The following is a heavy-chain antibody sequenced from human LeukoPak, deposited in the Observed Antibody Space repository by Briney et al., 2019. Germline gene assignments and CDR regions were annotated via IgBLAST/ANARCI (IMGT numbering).Heavy chain of an antibody. V-gene: IGHV4-59*01. D-gene: IGHD6-13*01. CDR3: ARGRIAAAGNCDY. CDR1: GGSISTYY. J-gene: IGHJ4*02. Sequence: PSETLSLTCTVSGGSISTYYWSGIRQPPGKGLEWIGYIYYSGSTNYNPSLKSRVTMSVDTSKNQFSLKLNSLTAADTAVYYCARGRIAAAGNCDYWGQGTLVTVSS. CDR2: IYYSGST.